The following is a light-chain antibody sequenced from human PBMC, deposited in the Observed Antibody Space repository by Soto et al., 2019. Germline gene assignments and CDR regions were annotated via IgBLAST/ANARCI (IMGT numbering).Light chain of an antibody. CDR2: GAS. CDR3: QQYYNWPPWT. J-gene: IGKJ1*01. V-gene: IGKV3-15*01. Sequence: LITQSPAPLYVSPGERAILSCRASQNIGTNLFWYQQQPGQAPRLLLYGASTRATGVPARFSGSGSGTDFTLTVSSLQSEDFAVYYCQQYYNWPPWTFGLGTNVDIK. CDR1: QNIGTN.